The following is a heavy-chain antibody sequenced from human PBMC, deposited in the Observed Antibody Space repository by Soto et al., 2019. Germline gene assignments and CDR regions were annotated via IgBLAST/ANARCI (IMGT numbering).Heavy chain of an antibody. Sequence: EVQLVESGGGLVQPGGSLRLSCAASGFTFSNYGMKWVRQAPGKGLEWLSYISSSSSTIYYADSVRGRFTISRDNAANSLFLQMNSLRDEDTAVYYCARRYDVNCQCFDYWGQGTLVAVSS. J-gene: IGHJ4*02. CDR2: ISSSSSTI. D-gene: IGHD3-16*01. CDR3: ARRYDVNCQCFDY. V-gene: IGHV3-48*02. CDR1: GFTFSNYG.